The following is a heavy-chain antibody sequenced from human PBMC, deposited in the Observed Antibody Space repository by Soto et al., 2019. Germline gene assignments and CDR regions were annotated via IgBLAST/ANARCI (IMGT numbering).Heavy chain of an antibody. Sequence: QVQLQESGPGLVKPSATLSLTCTVSGGSVRSGSYYWSWIRQRPGQGLEWIGYTSYSASTNYSPSLRSRVTISVDTSKSQFSLNLNSVTAADTAVYYCAREGTPDSGDYRGMDVWGQGTTVTVSS. J-gene: IGHJ6*02. CDR2: TSYSAST. CDR1: GGSVRSGSYY. V-gene: IGHV4-61*01. CDR3: AREGTPDSGDYRGMDV. D-gene: IGHD7-27*01.